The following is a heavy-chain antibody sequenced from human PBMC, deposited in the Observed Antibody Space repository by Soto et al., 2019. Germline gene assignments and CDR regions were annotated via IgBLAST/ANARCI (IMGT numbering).Heavy chain of an antibody. CDR1: GFTSSSYA. CDR2: ISYDGSNK. Sequence: QVQLVESGGGVVQPGRSLRLSCAASGFTSSSYAMHWVRQAPGKGLEWVAVISYDGSNKYYADSVKGRFTISRDNSKNTLYLQMNSLRAEDTAVYYCARAPDWGQGTTVTVSS. CDR3: ARAPD. D-gene: IGHD2-2*01. V-gene: IGHV3-30-3*01. J-gene: IGHJ6*02.